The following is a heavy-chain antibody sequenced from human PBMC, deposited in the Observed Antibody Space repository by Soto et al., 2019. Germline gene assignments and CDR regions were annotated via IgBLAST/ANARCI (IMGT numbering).Heavy chain of an antibody. CDR3: ARVRYCGGDCYKFDY. V-gene: IGHV3-48*02. J-gene: IGHJ4*02. D-gene: IGHD2-21*02. Sequence: GGSLRLSCAASGFTFSSYSMNWVRQAPGKGLEWVSYISSSSSTIYYADSVKGRFTISRDNAKNSLYLQMNSLRDEDTAVYYCARVRYCGGDCYKFDYRGQGTLVTVSS. CDR1: GFTFSSYS. CDR2: ISSSSSTI.